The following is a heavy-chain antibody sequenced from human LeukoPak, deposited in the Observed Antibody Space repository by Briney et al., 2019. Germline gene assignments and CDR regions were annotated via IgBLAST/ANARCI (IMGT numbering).Heavy chain of an antibody. CDR2: INHSGST. J-gene: IGHJ4*02. CDR3: ARGVTDFWSGYYHGGYFDY. CDR1: GFTFSSYA. V-gene: IGHV4-34*01. Sequence: GSLRLSCAASGFTFSSYAMSWIRQPPGKGLEWIGEINHSGSTNYNPSLKSRVTISVDTSKNQFSLKLSSVTAADTAVYYCARGVTDFWSGYYHGGYFDYWGQGTLVTVSS. D-gene: IGHD3-3*01.